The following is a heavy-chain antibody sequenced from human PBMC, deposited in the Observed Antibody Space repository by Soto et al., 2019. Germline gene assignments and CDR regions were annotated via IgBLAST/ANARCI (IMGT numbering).Heavy chain of an antibody. Sequence: GGSLRLSCAASGFTFSSYGMHWVRQAPGKGLEWVAVIWYDGSNKYYADSVKGRFTISRDNSKNTLYLQMNSLRAEDTAVYYCAREWVVATRRPPGYYYYGMDVWGQGTTVTVSS. CDR3: AREWVVATRRPPGYYYYGMDV. CDR2: IWYDGSNK. V-gene: IGHV3-33*01. CDR1: GFTFSSYG. D-gene: IGHD5-12*01. J-gene: IGHJ6*02.